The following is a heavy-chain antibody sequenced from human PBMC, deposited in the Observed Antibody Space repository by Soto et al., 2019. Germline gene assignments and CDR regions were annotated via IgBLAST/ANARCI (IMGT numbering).Heavy chain of an antibody. D-gene: IGHD1-26*01. CDR1: GFTFSNAW. J-gene: IGHJ6*02. CDR3: TTGVVGATLYYYYYGMDV. CDR2: IKSKTDGGTT. Sequence: EVQLVESGGGLVKPGGSLRLSCAASGFTFSNAWMSWVRQAPGKGLEWVGRIKSKTDGGTTDYAAPVKGRFTISRDDSKNTLYLQMNSLKTEDTAVYYCTTGVVGATLYYYYYGMDVWGQGTTVTVSS. V-gene: IGHV3-15*01.